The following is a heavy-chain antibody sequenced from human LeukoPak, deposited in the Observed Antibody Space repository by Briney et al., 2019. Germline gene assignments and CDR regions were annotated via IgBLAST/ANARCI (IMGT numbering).Heavy chain of an antibody. V-gene: IGHV4-4*07. CDR2: IYTSGST. Sequence: SETLSLTCTVSGGSISSYYWSWIRQPAGKGLKWIGRIYTSGSTNYNPSLKSRVTMSVDTSKNQFSLKLSSVTAADTAVYYCARDDPDGGLDYWGQGTLVTVSS. J-gene: IGHJ4*02. CDR1: GGSISSYY. D-gene: IGHD2-8*02. CDR3: ARDDPDGGLDY.